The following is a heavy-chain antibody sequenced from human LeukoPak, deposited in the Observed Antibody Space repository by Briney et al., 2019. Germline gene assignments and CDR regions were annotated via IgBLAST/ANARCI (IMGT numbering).Heavy chain of an antibody. V-gene: IGHV4-59*08. Sequence: SETLSLTCTVSGGTISSYYWNWIRQPPGKGLEWIGYIHSGGSTKYNPSLKSRVTISVDTSKNQFSLKLSSVTAADRAVYYCARWYSSGWAFDYWGQGTLVTVSS. D-gene: IGHD6-19*01. CDR2: IHSGGST. J-gene: IGHJ4*02. CDR3: ARWYSSGWAFDY. CDR1: GGTISSYY.